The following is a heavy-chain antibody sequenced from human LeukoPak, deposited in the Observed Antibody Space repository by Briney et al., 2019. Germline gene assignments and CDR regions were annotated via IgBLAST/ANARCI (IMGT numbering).Heavy chain of an antibody. D-gene: IGHD3-22*01. CDR1: GFTFSSYA. CDR2: ISGSGGRT. Sequence: GGSLRLSCAASGFTFSSYAMSWVRQAPGKGLEWVSAISGSGGRTYYADSVKGRFTISRDNSKNTLYLQMNSLRAEDTAVYYCAKEGDYYDSSGYYFDYWGQGTLVTVSS. CDR3: AKEGDYYDSSGYYFDY. J-gene: IGHJ4*02. V-gene: IGHV3-23*01.